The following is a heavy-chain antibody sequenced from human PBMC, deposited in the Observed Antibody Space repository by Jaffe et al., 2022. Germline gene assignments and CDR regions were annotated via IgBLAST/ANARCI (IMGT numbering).Heavy chain of an antibody. CDR2: ISGSGGST. J-gene: IGHJ4*02. Sequence: EVQLLESGGGLVQPGGSLRLSCAASGFTFSSYAMSWVRQAPGKGLEWVSAISGSGGSTYYADSVKGRFTISRDNSKNTLYLQMNSLRAEDTAVYYCAKVACSSTSCYSYFDYWGQGTLVTVSS. D-gene: IGHD2-2*01. CDR3: AKVACSSTSCYSYFDY. V-gene: IGHV3-23*01. CDR1: GFTFSSYA.